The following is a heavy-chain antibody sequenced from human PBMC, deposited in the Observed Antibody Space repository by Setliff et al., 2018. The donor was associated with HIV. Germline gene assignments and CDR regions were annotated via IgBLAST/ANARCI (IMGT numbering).Heavy chain of an antibody. J-gene: IGHJ6*03. Sequence: ASVKVSCKASGYTFTNYSMHWVRQAPGQRLEWMGWINAGNGNTKYSQKFQGRVTITRDTSASTAYMELSSLRSEDTAVYYCARAGYSSSSRMYSYYYYYYMDVWGKGTTVTVSS. V-gene: IGHV1-3*01. D-gene: IGHD6-6*01. CDR2: INAGNGNT. CDR3: ARAGYSSSSRMYSYYYYYYMDV. CDR1: GYTFTNYS.